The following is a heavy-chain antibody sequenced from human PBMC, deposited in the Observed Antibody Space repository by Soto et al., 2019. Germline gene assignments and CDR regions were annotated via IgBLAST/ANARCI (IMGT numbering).Heavy chain of an antibody. Sequence: SETLSLTCTVSGGSISSSSYYWGWIRQPPGKGLEWIGSIYYSGSTYYNPSLKGRVTISVDTSKNQFSLKLSSVTAADTAVYYCARAVAVPADFDYWGQGTLVTVSS. CDR3: ARAVAVPADFDY. J-gene: IGHJ4*02. D-gene: IGHD6-19*01. CDR2: IYYSGST. V-gene: IGHV4-39*01. CDR1: GGSISSSSYY.